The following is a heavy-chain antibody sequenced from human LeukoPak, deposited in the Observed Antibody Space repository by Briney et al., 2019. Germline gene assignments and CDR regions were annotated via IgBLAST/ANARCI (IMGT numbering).Heavy chain of an antibody. Sequence: GGSLRLSCAASGFTFSSYAMNWVRQAPGKGLEWVSAISGSGGSTHYADSVKGRFTISRDNSKNTLYLQMNSLRAEDTAVFYCAKDRDDYVWGSYLGAFDIWGQGTMVTVSS. CDR3: AKDRDDYVWGSYLGAFDI. J-gene: IGHJ3*02. D-gene: IGHD3-16*01. CDR1: GFTFSSYA. CDR2: ISGSGGST. V-gene: IGHV3-23*01.